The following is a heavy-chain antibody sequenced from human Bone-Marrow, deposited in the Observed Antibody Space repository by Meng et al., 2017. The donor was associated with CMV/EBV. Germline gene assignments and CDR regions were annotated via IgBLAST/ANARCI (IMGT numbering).Heavy chain of an antibody. CDR1: GGSFSGYY. Sequence: GSLRLSCAVYGGSFSGYYWGWIRQPPGKGLEWIGSIYYSGSTYYNPSLKSRVTISVDTSKNQFPLKLSSVPAADTAGYYCGSLFKLDYVWGSYRPPYFDYWGQGTLVTVSS. CDR2: IYYSGST. V-gene: IGHV4-39*06. CDR3: GSLFKLDYVWGSYRPPYFDY. D-gene: IGHD3-16*02. J-gene: IGHJ4*02.